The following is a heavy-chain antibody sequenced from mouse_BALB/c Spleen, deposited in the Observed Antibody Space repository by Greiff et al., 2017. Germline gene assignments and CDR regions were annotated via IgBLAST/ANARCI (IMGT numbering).Heavy chain of an antibody. V-gene: IGHV5-6-3*01. CDR2: INSNGGST. CDR1: GFTFSSYG. J-gene: IGHJ1*01. D-gene: IGHD4-1*01. CDR3: ARTGTWYFDV. Sequence: EVNLVESGGGLVQPGGSLKLSCAASGFTFSSYGMSWVRQTPDKRLELVATINSNGGSTYYPDSVKGRFTISRDNAKNTLYLQMSSLKSEDTAMYYCARTGTWYFDVWGAGTTVTVSS.